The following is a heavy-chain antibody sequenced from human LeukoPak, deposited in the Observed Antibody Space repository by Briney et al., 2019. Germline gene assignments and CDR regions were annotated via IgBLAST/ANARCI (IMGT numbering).Heavy chain of an antibody. CDR3: ATDMRIEGGTGASDI. D-gene: IGHD1-26*01. V-gene: IGHV3-11*04. Sequence: GGSLILSCAASGFTFSDYYMSWIRQAPGKGLEWVSYISSSGSTIYYADSVKGRFTISRDNAKNSLYLQMNSLRVEDTAVYYCATDMRIEGGTGASDIWGQGTMVTVSS. J-gene: IGHJ3*02. CDR1: GFTFSDYY. CDR2: ISSSGSTI.